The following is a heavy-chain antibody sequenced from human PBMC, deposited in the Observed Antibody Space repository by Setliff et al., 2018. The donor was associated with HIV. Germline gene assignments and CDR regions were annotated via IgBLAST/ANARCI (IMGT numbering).Heavy chain of an antibody. CDR3: ARDSGDDYSDYYYYGMDV. D-gene: IGHD4-4*01. CDR1: GYTFTNYA. V-gene: IGHV1-3*01. J-gene: IGHJ6*02. CDR2: INAGNGDT. Sequence: ASVKVSCKASGYTFTNYAMHWVRQAPGQRLEWMGWINAGNGDTKYSQKFQGRVTFTWDTSASTAYMELSSLRSEDTALYYCARDSGDDYSDYYYYGMDVWGQGTKVTVSS.